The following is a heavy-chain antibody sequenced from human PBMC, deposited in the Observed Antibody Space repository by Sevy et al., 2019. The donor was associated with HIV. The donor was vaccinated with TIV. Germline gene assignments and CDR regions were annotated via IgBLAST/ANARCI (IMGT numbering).Heavy chain of an antibody. D-gene: IGHD2-2*01. V-gene: IGHV3-23*01. Sequence: EGSLRLSCAASGFTFSSYAMSWVHQAPGKVLEWVSAISGSGGSTYYADSVKGRFTISRDNSKNTLYLQMNSLRAEDTAVYYCAKVLELLFLSSAFDIWGQGTMVTVSS. CDR3: AKVLELLFLSSAFDI. CDR1: GFTFSSYA. J-gene: IGHJ3*02. CDR2: ISGSGGST.